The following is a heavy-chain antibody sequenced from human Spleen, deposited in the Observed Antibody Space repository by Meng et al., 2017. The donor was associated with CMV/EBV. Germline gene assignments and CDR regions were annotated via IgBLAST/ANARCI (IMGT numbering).Heavy chain of an antibody. CDR2: VNPYSGGT. Sequence: QWRMVRDGAKGTVTVASLKAPCRPSLYTSTGCCMRWGWQGPAPGLEWKGCVNPYSGGTNYAQKFQGRVTMTRDASISTDYMELSRLGSDDTAVYYCARVKPQWLVTYFDYWGQGTLVTVSS. D-gene: IGHD6-19*01. V-gene: IGHV1-2*02. J-gene: IGHJ4*02. CDR1: LYTSTGCC. CDR3: ARVKPQWLVTYFDY.